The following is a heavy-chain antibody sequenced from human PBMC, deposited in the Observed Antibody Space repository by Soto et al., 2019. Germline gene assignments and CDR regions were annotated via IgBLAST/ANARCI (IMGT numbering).Heavy chain of an antibody. Sequence: PGGSLRLSCAASGFTFSSYAMSWVRQAPGKGLEWVSAISGSGGSTYYADSVNGRFTISRDNSKNTLYLQMNSLRAEDTAVYYCANFAYYYDSSGYYYGYWGQGTLVTVSS. CDR3: ANFAYYYDSSGYYYGY. D-gene: IGHD3-22*01. CDR2: ISGSGGST. CDR1: GFTFSSYA. V-gene: IGHV3-23*01. J-gene: IGHJ4*02.